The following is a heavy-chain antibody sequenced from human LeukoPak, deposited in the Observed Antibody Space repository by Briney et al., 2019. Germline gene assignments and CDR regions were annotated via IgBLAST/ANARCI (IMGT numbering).Heavy chain of an antibody. V-gene: IGHV4-61*05. CDR2: IYYSGST. J-gene: IGHJ5*02. D-gene: IGHD6-13*01. Sequence: SETLSLTCTVSGGSISSSSYYWGWIRQPPGKGLGWIGYIYYSGSTNYNPSLNSRVTISLDTSKNQFSLKLSSVTAADTAVFYCARGYSSIRGWFDPWGQGTPVTVSS. CDR3: ARGYSSIRGWFDP. CDR1: GGSISSSSYY.